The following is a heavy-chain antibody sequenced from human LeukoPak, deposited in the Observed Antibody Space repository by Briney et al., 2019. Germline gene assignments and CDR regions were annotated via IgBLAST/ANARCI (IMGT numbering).Heavy chain of an antibody. Sequence: SVKVSRKASGFTFTSSAMQWVRQARGQRLEWIGWIVVGSGNTNYAQKFQERVTITRDMSTSTAYMELSSLRSEDTAVYYCAADRFRDDYGDYWYNWFDPWGQGTLVTVSS. CDR1: GFTFTSSA. J-gene: IGHJ5*02. V-gene: IGHV1-58*02. CDR2: IVVGSGNT. D-gene: IGHD4-17*01. CDR3: AADRFRDDYGDYWYNWFDP.